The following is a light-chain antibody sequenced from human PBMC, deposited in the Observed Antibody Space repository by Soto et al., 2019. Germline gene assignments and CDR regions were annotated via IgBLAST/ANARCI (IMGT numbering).Light chain of an antibody. CDR3: LQHNSYPWA. J-gene: IGKJ1*01. Sequence: DVQMTQFPSSLSASVGDRVTITCRASQGIRNDLGWFQQKPGRAPKRLIYAASSLQSGVPSRFSGSGSGTEFTRTVNSLQPEDFATYYCLQHNSYPWAFGQRTKVEIK. V-gene: IGKV1-17*01. CDR2: AAS. CDR1: QGIRND.